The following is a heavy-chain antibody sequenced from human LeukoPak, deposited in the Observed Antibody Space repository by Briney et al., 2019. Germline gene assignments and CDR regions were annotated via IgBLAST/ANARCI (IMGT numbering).Heavy chain of an antibody. CDR2: INHSGST. J-gene: IGHJ5*02. CDR1: GGSFSGFY. CDR3: ARRLRYFDWFPAWFDP. Sequence: SETLSLTCAVYGGSFSGFYWSWIRQPPGKGLEWIWEINHSGSTNYNPSLKSRVTISVDTSKNQFSLKLSSVTAADTAVYYCARRLRYFDWFPAWFDPWGQGTLVTVSS. V-gene: IGHV4-34*01. D-gene: IGHD3-9*01.